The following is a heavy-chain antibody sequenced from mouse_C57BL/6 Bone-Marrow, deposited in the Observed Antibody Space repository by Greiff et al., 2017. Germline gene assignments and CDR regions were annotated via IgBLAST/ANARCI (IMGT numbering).Heavy chain of an antibody. J-gene: IGHJ2*01. CDR2: ISDGGSYT. CDR1: GFTFSSYA. CDR3: AKGPEFITTIVPYYCGY. D-gene: IGHD1-1*01. V-gene: IGHV5-4*01. Sequence: EVQLVESGGGLVKPGGSLKLSCAASGFTFSSYAMSWVRQTPEKRLEWVATISDGGSYTYYPDKVKGRFTISRDNAKTNLDLKMSNLKSEDTAMYYCAKGPEFITTIVPYYCGYWGQGTTLTVSS.